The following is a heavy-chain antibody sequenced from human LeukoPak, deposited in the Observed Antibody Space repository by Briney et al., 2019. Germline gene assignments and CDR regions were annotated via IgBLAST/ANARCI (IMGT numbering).Heavy chain of an antibody. Sequence: QSGGSLRLSCAASGVTFSSYWMSWVRQAPGRGLEWVAVSSSDGNNEYYADSVKGRFTISRDNSKNTLYLQMNSLRPEDTAVYYCARGSATTLYYYYYMDVWGKGTTVTVSS. CDR3: ARGSATTLYYYYYMDV. CDR1: GVTFSSYW. V-gene: IGHV3-30*01. CDR2: SSSDGNNE. J-gene: IGHJ6*03. D-gene: IGHD1-26*01.